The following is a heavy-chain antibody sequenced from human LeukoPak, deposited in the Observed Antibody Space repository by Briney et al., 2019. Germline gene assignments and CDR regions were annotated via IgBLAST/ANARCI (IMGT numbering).Heavy chain of an antibody. V-gene: IGHV5-51*01. CDR1: GYSFNTYW. Sequence: GESLKISCKCSGYSFNTYWIAWVRQMPGKGLEWMGIIYPGDSDTTYSPSFQGQVTISADKSISTAYLQWSSLKASDTAMYYCARQTYGSYYGYWGQGTLVTVSS. CDR2: IYPGDSDT. J-gene: IGHJ4*02. CDR3: ARQTYGSYYGY. D-gene: IGHD1-26*01.